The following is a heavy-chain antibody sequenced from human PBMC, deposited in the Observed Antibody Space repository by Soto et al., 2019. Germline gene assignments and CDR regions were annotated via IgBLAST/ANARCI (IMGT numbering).Heavy chain of an antibody. CDR3: AKDGVGYYGMDV. V-gene: IGHV3-30*18. J-gene: IGHJ6*02. D-gene: IGHD3-3*01. CDR2: ISYDGSNK. CDR1: GFTFSSYG. Sequence: GGCLRLACAASGFTFSSYGMHWVRQAPGKGLEWVAVISYDGSNKYYADSVKGRFTISRDNSKNTLYLQMNSLRAEDTAVYYCAKDGVGYYGMDVWGQGTTVTVSS.